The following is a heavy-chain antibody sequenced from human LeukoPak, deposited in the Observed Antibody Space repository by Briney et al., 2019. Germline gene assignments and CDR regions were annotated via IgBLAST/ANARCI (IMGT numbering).Heavy chain of an antibody. Sequence: PGGSLRLSCAASGFTVSSSYMSWVRQAPGKGLEWVSSISSSSYIYYADSVKGRFTISRDNAKNSLYLQMNSLRAEDTAVYYCARDGGSSEDFDYWGQGTLVTVSS. CDR3: ARDGGSSEDFDY. D-gene: IGHD6-6*01. CDR1: GFTVSSSY. V-gene: IGHV3-21*01. J-gene: IGHJ4*02. CDR2: ISSSSYI.